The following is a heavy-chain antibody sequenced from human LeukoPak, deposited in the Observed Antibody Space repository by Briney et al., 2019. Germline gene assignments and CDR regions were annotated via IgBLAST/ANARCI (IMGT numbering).Heavy chain of an antibody. V-gene: IGHV4-61*01. D-gene: IGHD6-19*01. CDR3: ASERSGWPNYFDY. CDR1: GGSVSSSSNY. Sequence: SETLSLTCTVSGGSVSSSSNYWSWIRQPPGKGLEWIGCMYYSGSTKYNPSLKSRVTISPDTSKNQFSLKLSSVTAADTAMYYCASERSGWPNYFDYWGQGILVTVSS. CDR2: MYYSGST. J-gene: IGHJ4*02.